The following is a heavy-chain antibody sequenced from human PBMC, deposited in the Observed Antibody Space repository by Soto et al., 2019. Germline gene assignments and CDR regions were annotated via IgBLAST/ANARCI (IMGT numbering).Heavy chain of an antibody. CDR2: ISGSGGST. CDR3: AKEIYGSGSYYTDY. J-gene: IGHJ4*02. D-gene: IGHD3-10*01. CDR1: GFTFSTSA. Sequence: EVQLLESGGGLVQPGGSLRLSCAASGFTFSTSAMSWVRQAPGKGLEWVSSISGSGGSTYYADSVKGRFTISRYNSKNTLYLQMNSLRAEDTAVYYCAKEIYGSGSYYTDYWGQGTLVTVSS. V-gene: IGHV3-23*01.